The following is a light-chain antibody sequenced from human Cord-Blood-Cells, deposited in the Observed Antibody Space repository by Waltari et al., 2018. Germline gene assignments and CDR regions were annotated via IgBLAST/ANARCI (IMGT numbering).Light chain of an antibody. CDR3: CSYAGSYTFWV. CDR2: DVS. CDR1: STDVGGYTS. V-gene: IGLV2-11*01. Sequence: QSALTHPRSLSGSPGPSVTISCTAPSTDVGGYTSFSWYQQHPGKAPKLMIYDVSKRPSGVPDRFSGSKSGNTASLTISGLQAEDEADYYCCSYAGSYTFWVFGGGTKLTVL. J-gene: IGLJ3*02.